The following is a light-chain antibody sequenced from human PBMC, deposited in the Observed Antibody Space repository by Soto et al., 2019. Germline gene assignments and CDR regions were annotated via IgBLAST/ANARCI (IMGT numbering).Light chain of an antibody. Sequence: EIFLTQSPATPFFFPGGRATPSRRASQSVRSYLAWYQQRPGQSPRLLLYDASTRATGIPARFSGSGSGTDFTLTISSLEREDFAVYYCHQRSNWPRTFGGGTKVDIK. J-gene: IGKJ4*01. V-gene: IGKV3-11*01. CDR2: DAS. CDR1: QSVRSY. CDR3: HQRSNWPRT.